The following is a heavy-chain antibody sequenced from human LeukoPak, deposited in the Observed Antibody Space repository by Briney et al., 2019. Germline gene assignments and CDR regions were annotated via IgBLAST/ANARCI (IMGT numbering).Heavy chain of an antibody. V-gene: IGHV4-34*01. CDR1: GGSFSGYY. Sequence: SETLSLTCAVYGGSFSGYYWSWIRQPPGKGLEWIGEINHSGSTNYNPSLKSRVTISVDTSKNQFTLKLSSVTAADTAVYYCARVRSSGWYRLGGPWSLFDYWGQGTLVTVSS. J-gene: IGHJ4*02. D-gene: IGHD6-19*01. CDR2: INHSGST. CDR3: ARVRSSGWYRLGGPWSLFDY.